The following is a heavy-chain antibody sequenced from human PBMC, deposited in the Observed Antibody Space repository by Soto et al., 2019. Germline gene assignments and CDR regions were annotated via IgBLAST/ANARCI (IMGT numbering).Heavy chain of an antibody. CDR3: ARDIAAAGPFDY. CDR2: ISAYNGNT. CDR1: GYTFTSYA. J-gene: IGHJ4*02. D-gene: IGHD6-13*01. V-gene: IGHV1-18*01. Sequence: QVQLVQSGAEVKKPGASVKVSCKTSGYTFTSYAISWVRQAPGQGLEWMGWISAYNGNTHYAQKLQGRVTMTTDTATSTAYMELRSLRSDDTAVYYCARDIAAAGPFDYWGQGTLVTVSS.